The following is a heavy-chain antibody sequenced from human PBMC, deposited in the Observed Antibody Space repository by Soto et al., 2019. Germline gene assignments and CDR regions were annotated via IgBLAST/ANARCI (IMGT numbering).Heavy chain of an antibody. J-gene: IGHJ4*02. CDR1: GFTFSNHA. D-gene: IGHD3-10*01. CDR3: ARDRLGFGDLDS. CDR2: VSSGGGAT. Sequence: GGSLRLSCAASGFTFSNHAMTWVRQAPGKGLEWVATVSSGGGATYYAESVKDRFTVSRANSKNTVSLHMDSLRADDTARYYCARDRLGFGDLDSWGPGTLVTVSS. V-gene: IGHV3-23*01.